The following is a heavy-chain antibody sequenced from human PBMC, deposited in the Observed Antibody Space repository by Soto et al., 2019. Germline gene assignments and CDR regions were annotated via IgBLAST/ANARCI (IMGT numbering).Heavy chain of an antibody. J-gene: IGHJ6*02. Sequence: QVQLVQSGAEVKKPGSSVKVSCKASGGTFSSYAISWVRQAPGQGPEWMGGIIPISGTANYAQKFQGRVTIPADESTSTAYMELSSVRSADTAVYSCARSQGSSTSLEIYYYYYYGMDVWGQGTTVTVSS. CDR1: GGTFSSYA. CDR2: IIPISGTA. V-gene: IGHV1-69*01. CDR3: ARSQGSSTSLEIYYYYYYGMDV. D-gene: IGHD2-2*01.